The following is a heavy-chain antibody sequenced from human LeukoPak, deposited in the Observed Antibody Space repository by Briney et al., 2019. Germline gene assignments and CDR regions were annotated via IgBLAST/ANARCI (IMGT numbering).Heavy chain of an antibody. Sequence: PGRSLRLSCAASGFTFSSYAMHWVRQAPGKGPEWVAVISYDGSNKYYADSVRGRSTISRDNSKNTLYLQMNSLRAEDTAVYYCARDKVSSSWYEGGEWFDPWSQGTLVTVSS. V-gene: IGHV3-30-3*01. D-gene: IGHD6-13*01. CDR3: ARDKVSSSWYEGGEWFDP. J-gene: IGHJ5*02. CDR2: ISYDGSNK. CDR1: GFTFSSYA.